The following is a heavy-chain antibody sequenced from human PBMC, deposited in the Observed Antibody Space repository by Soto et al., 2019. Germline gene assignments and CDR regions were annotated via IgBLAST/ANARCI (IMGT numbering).Heavy chain of an antibody. V-gene: IGHV1-69*08. CDR2: IIPILGIA. CDR3: ARDQYYDILTATYYYYGMDV. D-gene: IGHD3-9*01. J-gene: IGHJ6*02. Sequence: QVQLVQSGAEVKKPGSSVKVSCKASGGTFSSYTISWVRQAPGQGLEWMGRIIPILGIANYAQKFQGRVTITADKSXXTXYXELSSLRSEDTAVYYCARDQYYDILTATYYYYGMDVWGQGTTVTVSS. CDR1: GGTFSSYT.